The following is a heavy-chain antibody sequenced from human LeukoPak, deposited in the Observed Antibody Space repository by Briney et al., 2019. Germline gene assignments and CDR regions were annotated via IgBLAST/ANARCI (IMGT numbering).Heavy chain of an antibody. V-gene: IGHV1-2*02. D-gene: IGHD1-1*01. J-gene: IGHJ4*02. CDR2: INPNSGGT. Sequence: ASVKVSCKASGYTFTGYYMHWVRQAPGQGLEWMGWINPNSGGTNYAQKFQGRATMTRDTSISTAYMELSRLRSDDTAVYYCARRQLERPRLFDYWGQGTLVTVSS. CDR1: GYTFTGYY. CDR3: ARRQLERPRLFDY.